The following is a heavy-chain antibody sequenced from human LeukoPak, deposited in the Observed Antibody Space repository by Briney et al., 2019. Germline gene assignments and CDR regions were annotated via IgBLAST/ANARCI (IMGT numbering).Heavy chain of an antibody. V-gene: IGHV4-31*03. D-gene: IGHD1-14*01. CDR3: ASSPEYYFDY. Sequence: SETLSLTCTVSGGSTSSGGYYWSWIRQHPGKGLEWIGYIYYSGSTYYNPSLKSRVTISVDTSENQFSLKLTSVTAADTAVYYCASSPEYYFDYWGQGTLVTVSS. CDR1: GGSTSSGGYY. J-gene: IGHJ4*02. CDR2: IYYSGST.